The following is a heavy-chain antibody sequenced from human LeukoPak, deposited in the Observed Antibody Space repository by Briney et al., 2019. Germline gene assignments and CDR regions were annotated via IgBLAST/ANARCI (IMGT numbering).Heavy chain of an antibody. CDR3: VKDRTINGRSSPFDS. D-gene: IGHD1-26*01. Sequence: GTSLRLSCAASGFPFTTYGMHWVRQAPLKGLEWLAAISYDGRNQNYADSVKGRFTIFRDNSQNTLYLQMNSLRAEDTALYYCVKDRTINGRSSPFDSWGQGTLVTVSS. CDR1: GFPFTTYG. J-gene: IGHJ4*02. V-gene: IGHV3-30*18. CDR2: ISYDGRNQ.